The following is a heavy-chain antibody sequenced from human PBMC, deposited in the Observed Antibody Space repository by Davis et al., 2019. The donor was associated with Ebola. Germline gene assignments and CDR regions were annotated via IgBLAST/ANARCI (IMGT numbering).Heavy chain of an antibody. CDR1: GGSISSYY. CDR2: IYYSGST. J-gene: IGHJ4*02. Sequence: MPSETLSLTCTVSGGSISSYYWSWIRQPPGKGLEWIGYIYYSGSTYYNPSLKSRVTISVDTSKNQFSLKLSSVTAADTAVYYCARLLATVNHYFDYWGQGTLVTVSS. V-gene: IGHV4-59*08. D-gene: IGHD4-17*01. CDR3: ARLLATVNHYFDY.